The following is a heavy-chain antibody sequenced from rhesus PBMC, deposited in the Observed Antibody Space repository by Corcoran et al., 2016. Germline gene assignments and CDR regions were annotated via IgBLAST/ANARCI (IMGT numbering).Heavy chain of an antibody. CDR3: ARTSIAAAGKDDY. J-gene: IGHJ4*01. Sequence: QVQLQESGPGVVKPSETLSLTCAVSGGSISDSYRWSWIRQPPGKGLEWIGYIYGSSPSTNYNPSLKSRVTSSKDTSKNQFCLKLSSVTAADTAVYYCARTSIAAAGKDDYWGQGFLVTVSS. CDR2: IYGSSPST. V-gene: IGHV4S10*01. CDR1: GGSISDSYR. D-gene: IGHD6-25*01.